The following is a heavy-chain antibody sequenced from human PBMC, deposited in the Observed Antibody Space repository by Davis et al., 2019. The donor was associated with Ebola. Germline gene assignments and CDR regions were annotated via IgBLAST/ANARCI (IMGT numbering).Heavy chain of an antibody. J-gene: IGHJ3*02. D-gene: IGHD5-24*01. CDR1: GGSISSGGYS. Sequence: SETLSLTCAVSGGSISSGGYSWSWIRQPPGKGLEWIGYIYHSGSTNYNPSLKSRVTISVDTSKNQFSLKLSSVTAADTAVYYCVQEMATAFDIWGQGTMVTVSS. V-gene: IGHV4-30-2*01. CDR2: IYHSGST. CDR3: VQEMATAFDI.